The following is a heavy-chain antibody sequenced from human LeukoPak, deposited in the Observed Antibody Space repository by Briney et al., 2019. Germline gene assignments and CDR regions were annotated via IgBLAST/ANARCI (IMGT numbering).Heavy chain of an antibody. D-gene: IGHD5-12*01. V-gene: IGHV3-30*02. CDR2: IRHDASSQ. J-gene: IGHJ6*03. CDR1: GFSFSTYG. Sequence: GGSLRLSCAASGFSFSTYGMHWVRQAPGKGLEWVAFIRHDASSQYYADFVKGRFTISRDSSKDTLYLQMNSLRAEDTALYYCAKDTVKVTTIRRVPHYMDVWGKGTTVTVSS. CDR3: AKDTVKVTTIRRVPHYMDV.